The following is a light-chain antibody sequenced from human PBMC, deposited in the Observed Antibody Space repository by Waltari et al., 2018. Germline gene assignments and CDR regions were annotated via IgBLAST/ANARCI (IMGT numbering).Light chain of an antibody. CDR1: QGISSW. V-gene: IGKV1-5*03. CDR3: QQYNSYPIT. J-gene: IGKJ5*01. CDR2: KAS. Sequence: DIQMTQSPSTLSASVGDRVTITCRASQGISSWLAWYKQKPGKAPKHLIYKASSLESGVPSRVSGSGSGTEFTLTISSLQPDDFATYYCQQYNSYPITFGQGTRLEIK.